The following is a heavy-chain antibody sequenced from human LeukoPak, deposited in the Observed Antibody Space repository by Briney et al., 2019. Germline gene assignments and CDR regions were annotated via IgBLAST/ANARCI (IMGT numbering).Heavy chain of an antibody. CDR1: GGTFSSYA. Sequence: GASVKVSCKASGGTFSSYAISWVRQAPGQGLEWMGGIIPIFGTANYAQKFQGRVTITADESTSTAYMELGSLRSEDTAVYYCARVYDSSGWGGFDIWGQGQWSPSLQ. CDR3: ARVYDSSGWGGFDI. CDR2: IIPIFGTA. V-gene: IGHV1-69*13. D-gene: IGHD3-22*01. J-gene: IGHJ3*02.